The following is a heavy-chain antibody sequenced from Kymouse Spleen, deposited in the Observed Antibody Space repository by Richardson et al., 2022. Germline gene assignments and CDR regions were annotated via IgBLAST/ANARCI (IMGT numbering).Heavy chain of an antibody. D-gene: IGHD1-7*01. V-gene: IGHV3-9*01. CDR1: GFTFDDYA. CDR3: AKENWNYGAFDI. Sequence: EVQLVESGGGLVQPGRSLRLSCAASGFTFDDYAMHWVRQAPGKGLEWVSGISWNSGSIGYADSVKGRFTISRDNAKNSLYLQMNSLRAEDTALYYCAKENWNYGAFDIWGQGTMVTVSS. J-gene: IGHJ3*02. CDR2: ISWNSGSI.